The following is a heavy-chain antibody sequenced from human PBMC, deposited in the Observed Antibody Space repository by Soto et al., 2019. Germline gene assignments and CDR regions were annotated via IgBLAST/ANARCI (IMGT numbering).Heavy chain of an antibody. D-gene: IGHD6-19*01. CDR1: GGSISSSSYY. CDR2: IYYSGST. CDR3: ARRSASRLIHFDY. J-gene: IGHJ4*02. Sequence: QLELQESGPGLVKPSETLSLTCTVSGGSISSSSYYWGWIRQPPGKGLEWIGSIYYSGSTYYNPSPKIRVPTSADPYTTPFSLTLSSVTAAATAVYYCARRSASRLIHFDYGGQGPLVTASS. V-gene: IGHV4-39*01.